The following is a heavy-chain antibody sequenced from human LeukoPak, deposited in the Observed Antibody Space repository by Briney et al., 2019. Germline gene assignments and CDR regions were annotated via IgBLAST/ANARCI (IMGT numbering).Heavy chain of an antibody. CDR3: ARERAANYYYGMDV. J-gene: IGHJ6*02. D-gene: IGHD6-13*01. CDR1: GGSISSYY. CDR2: IYYSGST. V-gene: IGHV4-59*01. Sequence: SETLSLTCTVSGGSISSYYWSWIRQPPGKGLEWIGYIYYSGSTNYNPSLKSRVTISVDTSKNQFSLKLSSVTAADTAVYYCARERAANYYYGMDVWGQGTTVTVSS.